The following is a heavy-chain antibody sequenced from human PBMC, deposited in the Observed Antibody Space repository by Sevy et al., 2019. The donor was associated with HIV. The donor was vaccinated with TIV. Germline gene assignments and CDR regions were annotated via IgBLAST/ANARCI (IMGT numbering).Heavy chain of an antibody. CDR2: ITPNNGDT. V-gene: IGHV1-18*01. D-gene: IGHD1-26*01. CDR3: ARAPSGSQGPGQYFHH. CDR1: GYTFTNYH. J-gene: IGHJ1*01. Sequence: ASVKVSCKASGYTFTNYHITWVRQAPGQGLEWMGRITPNNGDTNYAQGLQGRVTMTTDTSTSTVYMELRSLRSDDTAVYYCARAPSGSQGPGQYFHHWGQGTLVTVSS.